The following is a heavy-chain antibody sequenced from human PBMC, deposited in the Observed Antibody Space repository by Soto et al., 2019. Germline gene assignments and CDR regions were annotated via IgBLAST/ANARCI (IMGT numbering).Heavy chain of an antibody. D-gene: IGHD2-2*01. CDR3: ARGRGSTGYLGREHYFDY. CDR1: GFSVTNNY. V-gene: IGHV3-66*01. Sequence: EVQVVESGGGLVQPGGSLRLSCAASGFSVTNNYMNWVRQAPGKGLEWVSIIDIGGNTYYADSVKDRFTISRDNSSXPWXLQRDSLRAEDTAVYYCARGRGSTGYLGREHYFDYWGQGTLVTVSP. J-gene: IGHJ4*02. CDR2: IDIGGNT.